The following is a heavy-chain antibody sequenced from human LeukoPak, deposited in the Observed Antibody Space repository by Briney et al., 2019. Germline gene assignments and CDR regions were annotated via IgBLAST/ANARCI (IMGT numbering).Heavy chain of an antibody. CDR1: GGSISSSSYY. CDR3: ARLGGLPFDY. D-gene: IGHD2-15*01. Sequence: SETLSLNCTVSGGSISSSSYYWGWIRQPPGKGLEWIGSIYYSGSTYYNPSLKSRVTISVDTSKNQFSLKLSSVTAADTAVYYCARLGGLPFDYWGQGTLVTVSS. CDR2: IYYSGST. V-gene: IGHV4-39*01. J-gene: IGHJ4*02.